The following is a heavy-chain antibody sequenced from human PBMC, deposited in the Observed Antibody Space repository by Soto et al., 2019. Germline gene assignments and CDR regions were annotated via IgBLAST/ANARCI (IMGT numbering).Heavy chain of an antibody. J-gene: IGHJ6*02. D-gene: IGHD3-10*01. CDR2: INHSGST. V-gene: IGHV4-34*01. Sequence: PSETLSLTCAVYCGSFSGYYWSWIRQPPGKGLEWIGEINHSGSTNYNPSLKSRVTISVDTSKNQFSLKLSSVTAADTAVYYCASVGPWFGESHYYYYGMDVWGQGTTVTVSS. CDR3: ASVGPWFGESHYYYYGMDV. CDR1: CGSFSGYY.